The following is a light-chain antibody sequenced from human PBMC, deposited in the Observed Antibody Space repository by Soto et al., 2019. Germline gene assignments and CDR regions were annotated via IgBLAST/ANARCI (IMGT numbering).Light chain of an antibody. J-gene: IGKJ1*01. CDR2: ESS. Sequence: EIVLTQSPATLSLSPGERATLSCRASQNVANYLDWYQQKPGQAPRLLIYESSNRATGIPARFSGSVSGTEFNLTISRLQSEDCAVYDCQQYNDWPRTFGQGTKGDIK. CDR1: QNVANY. CDR3: QQYNDWPRT. V-gene: IGKV3-15*01.